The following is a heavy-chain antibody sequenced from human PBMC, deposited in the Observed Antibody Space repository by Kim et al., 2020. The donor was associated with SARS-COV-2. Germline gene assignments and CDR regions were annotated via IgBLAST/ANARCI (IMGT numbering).Heavy chain of an antibody. Sequence: GGSLRLSCAASGFTFSNYGMTWVRQAPGKGLQWVSSIIGSGDSTYYADSVKGRFTMSRDNSKNTLYLQISSARAEDTALYYCAKLTTRYDTSGYSDSWGQGTLVTVSS. CDR3: AKLTTRYDTSGYSDS. J-gene: IGHJ4*02. CDR1: GFTFSNYG. CDR2: IIGSGDST. D-gene: IGHD3-22*01. V-gene: IGHV3-23*01.